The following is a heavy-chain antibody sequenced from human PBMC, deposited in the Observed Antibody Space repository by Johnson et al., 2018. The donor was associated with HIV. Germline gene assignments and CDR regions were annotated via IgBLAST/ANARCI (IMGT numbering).Heavy chain of an antibody. CDR1: GFIFNNHG. Sequence: VQLVECGGSVVRPGGSLRLSCAASGFIFNNHGMNWVRQAPGRGLEWVSGINWIGRSTAYADSMKGRFTISRDNDKDSLDLQLNSLRAEDTAVYYCARVKTYYNFLSGYWEDAFDTWGQGTMVTVSS. CDR3: ARVKTYYNFLSGYWEDAFDT. J-gene: IGHJ3*02. CDR2: INWIGRST. V-gene: IGHV3-20*04. D-gene: IGHD3-3*01.